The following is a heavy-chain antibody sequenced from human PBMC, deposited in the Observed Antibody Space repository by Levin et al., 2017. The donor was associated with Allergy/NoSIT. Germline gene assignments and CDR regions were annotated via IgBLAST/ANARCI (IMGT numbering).Heavy chain of an antibody. D-gene: IGHD6-19*01. CDR3: ARAGRSGWYNWFDP. CDR1: GGSISSYC. J-gene: IGHJ5*02. CDR2: IYYSGST. V-gene: IGHV4-59*01. Sequence: SQTLSLPCTVSGGSISSYCWSWIRQPPGKGLEWIGYIYYSGSTNYNPSLKSRVTISVDTSKNQFSLKLSSVTAADTAVYYCARAGRSGWYNWFDPWGQGTLVTVSS.